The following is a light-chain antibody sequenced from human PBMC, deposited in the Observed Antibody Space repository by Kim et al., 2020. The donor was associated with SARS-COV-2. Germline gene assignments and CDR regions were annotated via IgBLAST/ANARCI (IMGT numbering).Light chain of an antibody. Sequence: DIQMTQSPSTLSASVGDRVTITCRASQSINIWLAWFQQKPGKAPKLLFYKASSIKSGVPSRFSASGSGTEFTLTISSLQPDDFASYYCQQYNSYPYNFGQGPSWRSN. CDR1: QSINIW. V-gene: IGKV1-5*03. CDR2: KAS. J-gene: IGKJ2*01. CDR3: QQYNSYPYN.